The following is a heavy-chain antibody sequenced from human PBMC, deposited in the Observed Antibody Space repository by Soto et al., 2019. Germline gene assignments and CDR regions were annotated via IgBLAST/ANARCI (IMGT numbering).Heavy chain of an antibody. D-gene: IGHD6-19*01. CDR3: ARVLNGQWYFDY. CDR2: VNTDESRT. Sequence: EVQLVESGGGLVQPGGSLRLSCGASGFTFSSYWMHWVRQAPGKGLVWVSRVNTDESRTSYADSVKGRFIISRDNAKNTLYLQMNGLRAEDTAVYYCARVLNGQWYFDYWGRGTQVTVSS. CDR1: GFTFSSYW. J-gene: IGHJ4*02. V-gene: IGHV3-74*01.